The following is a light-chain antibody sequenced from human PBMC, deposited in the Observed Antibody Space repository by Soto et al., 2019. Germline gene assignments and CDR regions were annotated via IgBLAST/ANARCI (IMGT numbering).Light chain of an antibody. CDR1: QSVSANN. Sequence: EIVLSQSPGTLSLSAGERATLSCRASQSVSANNLAWYQQKAGQAPRLLIYSASSRATGIPDRFSGSGSGTDFTLTISRLEPEDLAVYYCQQYGSSPRAFGRGTK. CDR2: SAS. J-gene: IGKJ1*01. V-gene: IGKV3-20*01. CDR3: QQYGSSPRA.